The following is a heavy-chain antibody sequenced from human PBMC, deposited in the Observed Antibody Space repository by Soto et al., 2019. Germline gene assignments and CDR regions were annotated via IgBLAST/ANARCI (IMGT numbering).Heavy chain of an antibody. CDR3: ARDSNGGYTLGINWFDP. CDR2: ISSSGSTI. V-gene: IGHV3-11*01. D-gene: IGHD4-17*01. Sequence: GGSLRLSCAASGFTFSDYYMSWIRQAPGKGLEWVSYISSSGSTIYYADSVKGRFTISRDNAKNSLYLQMNSLRAEDRAVYYCARDSNGGYTLGINWFDPWGQGTLVTVSS. CDR1: GFTFSDYY. J-gene: IGHJ5*02.